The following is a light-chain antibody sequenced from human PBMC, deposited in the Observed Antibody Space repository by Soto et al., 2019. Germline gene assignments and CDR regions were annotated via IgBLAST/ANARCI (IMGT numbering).Light chain of an antibody. CDR2: AAS. J-gene: IGKJ2*01. CDR1: QSVSANF. V-gene: IGKV3-20*01. CDR3: QQYGSSPYT. Sequence: EIVLTQSPGTLSLSPGERATLSCRASQSVSANFVAWYQQKPGQPPRLFIYAASSRAAGIPDRFSGSGSGTDFTLTISRLEPEDFAVYYCQQYGSSPYTFAQGTKLEI.